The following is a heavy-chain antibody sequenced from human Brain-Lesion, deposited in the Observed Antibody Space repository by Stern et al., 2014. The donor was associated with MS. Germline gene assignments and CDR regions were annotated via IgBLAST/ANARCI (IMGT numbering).Heavy chain of an antibody. CDR1: GYIFTGYY. D-gene: IGHD3-3*01. J-gene: IGHJ6*02. CDR2: IHPNTGGP. V-gene: IGHV1-2*02. CDR3: ARDQRGITIFGVVTDYYYLGMDV. Sequence: QVQLVQSGAEVKKPGASVKVSCKTSGYIFTGYYIHWVRQAPGQGLEWMAWIHPNTGGPTYAQKFQGRVTMSRDTSISTAYVELSSLTSDDTAVYYCARDQRGITIFGVVTDYYYLGMDVWGQGTTVTVSS.